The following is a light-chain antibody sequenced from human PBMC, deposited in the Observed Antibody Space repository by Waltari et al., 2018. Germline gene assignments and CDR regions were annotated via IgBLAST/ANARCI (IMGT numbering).Light chain of an antibody. CDR1: QSVSNY. J-gene: IGKJ4*01. CDR3: QQRGKWPLT. Sequence: EIVLTQSPDTLSLSPGERATLSCRASQSVSNYLAWYQQKPGKAPRLLIYDASKTATGIPARFSGSGFGTDFTLTISTLEPEDFAVYYCQQRGKWPLTFGGGTKVEIK. CDR2: DAS. V-gene: IGKV3-11*01.